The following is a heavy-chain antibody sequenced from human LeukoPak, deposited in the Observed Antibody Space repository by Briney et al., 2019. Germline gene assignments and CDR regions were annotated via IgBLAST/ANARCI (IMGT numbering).Heavy chain of an antibody. CDR3: ARDERYYYGSGSYYYYGLDV. CDR2: ISSSSNYI. CDR1: GFTFSSYC. D-gene: IGHD3-10*01. V-gene: IGHV3-21*01. J-gene: IGHJ6*02. Sequence: PGGSLRLSCAASGFTFSSYCMNWVRQAPGKGLEWVSSISSSSNYIDYADSVKGRFTISRDNARNSLYLQMNNLRAEGTAVYYCARDERYYYGSGSYYYYGLDVWGQGTTVTVSS.